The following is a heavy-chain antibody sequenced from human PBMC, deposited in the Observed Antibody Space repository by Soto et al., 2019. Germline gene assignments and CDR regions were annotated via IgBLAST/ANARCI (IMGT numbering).Heavy chain of an antibody. CDR1: GGSMSGLY. Sequence: QVQLQEAGPGLVKPSETLSITCNVSGGSMSGLYWSWIRQSPLKGLEWIGYVYSNGATNYNPSFKGPVTLSVDTSKNQLSLKLTSVTAADTAVYYCARGMDRKIGLFDLWVPGNLITVAS. CDR2: VYSNGAT. V-gene: IGHV4-59*11. D-gene: IGHD3-16*01. CDR3: ARGMDRKIGLFDL. J-gene: IGHJ5*02.